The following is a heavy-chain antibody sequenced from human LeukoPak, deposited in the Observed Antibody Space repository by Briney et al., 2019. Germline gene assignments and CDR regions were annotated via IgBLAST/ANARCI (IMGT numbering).Heavy chain of an antibody. CDR3: ARGRDGYSYKAVFDI. CDR2: IYYTGSF. Sequence: SQTLSLTCAVSGDSISSPGYSWSWIRQPPGTGLEWIGYIYYTGSFNYNPSLKSRVTISLDTSKNQFSLKLSSVTAADTAVYYCARGRDGYSYKAVFDIWGQRTMVTVSS. D-gene: IGHD5-24*01. J-gene: IGHJ3*02. V-gene: IGHV4-61*08. CDR1: GDSISSPGYS.